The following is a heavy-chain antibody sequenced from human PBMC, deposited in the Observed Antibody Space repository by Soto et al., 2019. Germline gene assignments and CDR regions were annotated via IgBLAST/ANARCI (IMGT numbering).Heavy chain of an antibody. J-gene: IGHJ4*02. D-gene: IGHD3-9*01. Sequence: QVQLVESGGDLVKPGGSLRLSCAASGFPFSDYYMSWIRQAPGKGLEWVSSIGGSSSYTNNADSVKGRFTISRDNAKNSLYLQMNSLRAEDTAVYYCARRRPTGYYNYWGQGTLVTLSA. CDR3: ARRRPTGYYNY. CDR2: IGGSSSYT. CDR1: GFPFSDYY. V-gene: IGHV3-11*05.